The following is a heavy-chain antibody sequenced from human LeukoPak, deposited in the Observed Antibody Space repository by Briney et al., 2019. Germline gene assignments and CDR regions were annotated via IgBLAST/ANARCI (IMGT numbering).Heavy chain of an antibody. CDR1: GFTFSSYW. D-gene: IGHD3-10*01. CDR2: INSDGSST. Sequence: PGGSLRLSCAASGFTFSSYWMHWVRQALGKGLVWVSRINSDGSSTSYVDSVKGRFTISRDNAKNTLYLQMNSLRAEDTAVYYCARGVEYYYGSGSLYWGQGTLVTVSS. CDR3: ARGVEYYYGSGSLY. J-gene: IGHJ4*02. V-gene: IGHV3-74*01.